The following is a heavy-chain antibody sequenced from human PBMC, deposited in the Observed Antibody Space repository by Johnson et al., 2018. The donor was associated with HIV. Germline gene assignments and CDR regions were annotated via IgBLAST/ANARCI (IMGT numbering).Heavy chain of an antibody. D-gene: IGHD2-15*01. Sequence: EVQLVESGGGVVRPGGSLRLSCAASGFTFDYYAMHWVRQTPGKGPEWVAGLNWNGGRTGYADSVKGRFTMSRDNAKNSLFLQMNSLRAEDSALYYCVRKVVVVAAAAGDAFHIWGQGTMVTVSS. CDR2: LNWNGGRT. J-gene: IGHJ3*02. CDR3: VRKVVVVAAAAGDAFHI. V-gene: IGHV3-20*04. CDR1: GFTFDYYA.